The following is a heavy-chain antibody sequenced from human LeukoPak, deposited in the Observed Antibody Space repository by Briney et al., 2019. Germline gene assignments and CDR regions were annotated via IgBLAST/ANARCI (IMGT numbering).Heavy chain of an antibody. V-gene: IGHV1-69*01. D-gene: IGHD3-9*01. CDR3: ARGVLRYFDWLLEYFDY. CDR2: IIPIFGTA. CDR1: GGTFSSYA. J-gene: IGHJ4*02. Sequence: SVKVSCKASGGTFSSYAISWVRQAPGQGLEWMGGIIPIFGTANYAQKFQGRVTITADESTSTAYMELSSLRSEDTAVYYCARGVLRYFDWLLEYFDYWGQGTLVTISS.